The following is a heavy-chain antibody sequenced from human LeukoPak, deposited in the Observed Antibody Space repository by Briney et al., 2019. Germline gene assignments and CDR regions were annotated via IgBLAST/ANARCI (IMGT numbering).Heavy chain of an antibody. CDR1: GFTFSSYT. V-gene: IGHV3-48*02. CDR3: VRDWSYAFDL. J-gene: IGHJ3*01. Sequence: GGSLRLSCAASGFTFSSYTMNWVRQASGKGLEWISYIMRTAADVTSYADSVEGRFTISRDDAKNSLYLQMNSLRDDDTAVYYCVRDWSYAFDLWGQGTMVTVSS. CDR2: IMRTAADVT.